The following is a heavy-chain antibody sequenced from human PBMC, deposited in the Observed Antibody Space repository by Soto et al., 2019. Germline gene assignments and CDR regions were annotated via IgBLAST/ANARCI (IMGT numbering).Heavy chain of an antibody. Sequence: SETLSLTCAVYGGSFSGYYWSWIRQPPGKGLEWIGEINHSGSTNYNPSLKSRVTISVDTSKNQFSLKLSSVTAADTAVYYCARAVGYCSGGSYRHRYYYYYYMDVWGKGTTVTVSS. CDR1: GGSFSGYY. J-gene: IGHJ6*03. V-gene: IGHV4-34*01. D-gene: IGHD2-15*01. CDR2: INHSGST. CDR3: ARAVGYCSGGSYRHRYYYYYYMDV.